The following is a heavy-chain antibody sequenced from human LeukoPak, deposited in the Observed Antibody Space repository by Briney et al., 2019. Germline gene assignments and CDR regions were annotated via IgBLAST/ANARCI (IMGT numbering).Heavy chain of an antibody. Sequence: GGSLRLSCAVSGFTVSRNYMSWVRQAPGKGLQWVSVIYSGGSTYYADSVKGRFTISRDSSKNTLYLQMNSLRAEDTAVYYCARRGGIHLEYFDYWGQGTLVTVSS. D-gene: IGHD3-3*01. CDR2: IYSGGST. J-gene: IGHJ4*02. CDR1: GFTVSRNY. V-gene: IGHV3-66*01. CDR3: ARRGGIHLEYFDY.